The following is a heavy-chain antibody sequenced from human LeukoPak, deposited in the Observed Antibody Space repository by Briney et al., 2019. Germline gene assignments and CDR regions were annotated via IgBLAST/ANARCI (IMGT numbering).Heavy chain of an antibody. CDR2: ISGSGDST. V-gene: IGHV3-23*01. D-gene: IGHD1-26*01. J-gene: IGHJ4*02. Sequence: GGTLRLSCAASGFTFSRYAMSWVRQAPGKGLEWVSAISGSGDSTYYADSVKGQFTISRDNSKNTLYLQMNSLRAEDTAIYYCAKRGAEVGTTVAPGDYWGQGTLVTVSS. CDR1: GFTFSRYA. CDR3: AKRGAEVGTTVAPGDY.